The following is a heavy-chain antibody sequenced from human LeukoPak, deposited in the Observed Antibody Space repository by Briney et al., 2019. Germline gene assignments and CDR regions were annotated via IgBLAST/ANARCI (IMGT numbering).Heavy chain of an antibody. CDR3: AKGGSFSFDI. V-gene: IGHV3-23*01. CDR2: ISGSSGTT. J-gene: IGHJ3*02. D-gene: IGHD5-12*01. CDR1: GFTFSNAW. Sequence: GESLRLSCAASGFTFSNAWMSWVRQAPGKGLEWVSGISGSSGTTYYADSVKGRFTISRDNSKNTLDLQMHSLRAEDTAIYFCAKGGSFSFDIWGQGTKVTVSS.